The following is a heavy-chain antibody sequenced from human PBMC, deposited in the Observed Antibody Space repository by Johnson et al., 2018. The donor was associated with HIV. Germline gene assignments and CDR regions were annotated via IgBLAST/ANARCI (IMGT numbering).Heavy chain of an antibody. D-gene: IGHD1-26*01. CDR1: GFTFSSYG. V-gene: IGHV3-30*03. CDR3: ARDRVHGGSYYSGAFDI. CDR2: ISYDGSNK. Sequence: QVQLVESGGGVVQPGRSLRLSCAASGFTFSSYGMHWVRQAPGKGLEWVAVISYDGSNKYYVDSVKGRFTISRDNANNSLHLQMNGLRAEDTAVYYCARDRVHGGSYYSGAFDIWGQGTMVTVSS. J-gene: IGHJ3*02.